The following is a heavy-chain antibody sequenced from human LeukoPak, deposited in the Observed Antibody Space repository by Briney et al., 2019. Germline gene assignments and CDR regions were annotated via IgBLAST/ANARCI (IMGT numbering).Heavy chain of an antibody. D-gene: IGHD4-17*01. J-gene: IGHJ4*02. CDR2: IYTSGST. CDR3: AREHGDYPDY. Sequence: SETLSFTCTVSGGSISSGSYYWSWIRQPAGKGLEWIGRIYTSGSTNYNPSLKSRVTISVDTSKNQFSLKLSSVTAADTAVYYCAREHGDYPDYWGQGTLVTVSS. CDR1: GGSISSGSYY. V-gene: IGHV4-61*02.